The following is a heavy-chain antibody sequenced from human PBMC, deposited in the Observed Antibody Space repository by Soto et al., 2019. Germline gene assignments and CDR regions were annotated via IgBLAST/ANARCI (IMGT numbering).Heavy chain of an antibody. Sequence: SQTLSLTCAISGDSVSSNSAAWNWIRQSPSRGLELGRTYYRSKWYNDYAVSVKSRITINPDTSKNQFSLQLNSVTPEDTAVYYCARGSDAFDIWGQGTMVTVSS. CDR1: GDSVSSNSAA. V-gene: IGHV6-1*01. CDR3: ARGSDAFDI. J-gene: IGHJ3*02. CDR2: TYYRSKWYN.